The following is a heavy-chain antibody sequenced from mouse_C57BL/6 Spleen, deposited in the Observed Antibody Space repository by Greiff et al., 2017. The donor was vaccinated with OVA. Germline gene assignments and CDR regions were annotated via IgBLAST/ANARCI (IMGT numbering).Heavy chain of an antibody. CDR2: ISSGSSTI. CDR3: AREGHYYGSSYGYFDV. CDR1: GFTFSDYG. D-gene: IGHD1-1*01. V-gene: IGHV5-17*01. J-gene: IGHJ1*03. Sequence: DVMLVESGGGLVKPGGSLKLSCAASGFTFSDYGMHWVRQAPEKGLEWVAYISSGSSTIYYADTVKGRFTISRDNAKNTLFLQMTSLRSEDTAMYYCAREGHYYGSSYGYFDVWGTGTTVTVSS.